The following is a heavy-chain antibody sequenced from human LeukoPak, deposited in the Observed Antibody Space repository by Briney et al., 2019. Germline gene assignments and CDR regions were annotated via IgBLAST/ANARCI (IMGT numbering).Heavy chain of an antibody. D-gene: IGHD3-10*01. CDR1: GFTFSSYG. J-gene: IGHJ6*04. V-gene: IGHV3-30*03. CDR3: ARSYGSVPMDV. Sequence: GRSLRLSCAASGFTFSSYGMHWVRQAPGKGLEWVAVISYDGSNKYYADSVKGRFTISRDNSKNTLYLQMNSLRAEDTAVYYCARSYGSVPMDVWGKGTTVTVSS. CDR2: ISYDGSNK.